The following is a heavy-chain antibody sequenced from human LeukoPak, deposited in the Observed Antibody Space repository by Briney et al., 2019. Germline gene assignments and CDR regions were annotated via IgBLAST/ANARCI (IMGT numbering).Heavy chain of an antibody. CDR3: ARRGAGDSSGYYLDY. D-gene: IGHD3-22*01. J-gene: IGHJ4*02. CDR1: GGTFSTYA. V-gene: IGHV1-69*13. CDR2: IIPIFGTA. Sequence: ASVKVSCKASGGTFSTYAIDWLRQAPGQALEWVGGIIPIFGTANYAQKFQGRVTIPADDSTRTAYMELSRLRPPDTAVYYCARRGAGDSSGYYLDYWGQGTLVTVSS.